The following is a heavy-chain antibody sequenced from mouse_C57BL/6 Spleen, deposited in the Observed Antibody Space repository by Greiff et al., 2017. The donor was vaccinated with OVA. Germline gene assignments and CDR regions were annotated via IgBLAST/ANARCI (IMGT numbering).Heavy chain of an antibody. V-gene: IGHV1-15*01. CDR2: IDPETGGT. CDR3: TRGGPTTAPFDY. Sequence: QVQLQQSGAELVRPGASVTLSCKASGYTFTDYEMHWVKQTPVHGLEWIGAIDPETGGTAYNQKFKGKAILTADKSSSTAYMELRSLTSEDSAVYYCTRGGPTTAPFDYWGQGTTLTVSS. CDR1: GYTFTDYE. D-gene: IGHD1-2*01. J-gene: IGHJ2*01.